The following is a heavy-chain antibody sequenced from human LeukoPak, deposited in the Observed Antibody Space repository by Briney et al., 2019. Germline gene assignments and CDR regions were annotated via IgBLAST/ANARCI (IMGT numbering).Heavy chain of an antibody. V-gene: IGHV3-23*01. CDR1: GFTFTSYA. J-gene: IGHJ2*01. Sequence: PGGSLRLSCAASGFTFTSYAMSWIRQAPGKGLEWVSAISGGGEDTYYPDSVKGRFTISRDNSKNTLYLQMNSLRAEDTAIYYCAKPRTMTTGVGRYYDLWGRGTLVTSSS. D-gene: IGHD3-3*01. CDR3: AKPRTMTTGVGRYYDL. CDR2: ISGGGEDT.